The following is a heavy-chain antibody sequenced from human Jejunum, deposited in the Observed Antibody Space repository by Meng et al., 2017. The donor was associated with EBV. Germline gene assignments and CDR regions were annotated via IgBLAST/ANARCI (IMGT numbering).Heavy chain of an antibody. CDR2: IKSKIDGETT. CDR3: SGDIRSEWGFNY. Sequence: HLVESXGGWVEPGXSLRLSXAASGFVFVTAWMSWVRQAPGKGLEWVGRIKSKIDGETTDYAAPVKGRFTISRDDSKNILYLQMNSLQKEDTAMYYCSGDIRSEWGFNYWGQGTLVTVSS. D-gene: IGHD1-26*01. CDR1: GFVFVTAW. V-gene: IGHV3-15*01. J-gene: IGHJ4*02.